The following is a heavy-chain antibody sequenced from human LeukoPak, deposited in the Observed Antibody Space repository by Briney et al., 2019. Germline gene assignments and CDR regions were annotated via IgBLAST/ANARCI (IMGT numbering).Heavy chain of an antibody. CDR2: IKQDGSET. CDR1: GFTFSSYW. V-gene: IGHV3-7*01. Sequence: GGSLRLSCAASGFTFSSYWMSWVRQAPGKGLEWVANIKQDGSETYFVDSVKGRFTISRDNAKNSLHLQMNSLSAEDTAVYYGARVHGGYPFDHWGQGTLVTVSS. J-gene: IGHJ4*02. D-gene: IGHD2-15*01. CDR3: ARVHGGYPFDH.